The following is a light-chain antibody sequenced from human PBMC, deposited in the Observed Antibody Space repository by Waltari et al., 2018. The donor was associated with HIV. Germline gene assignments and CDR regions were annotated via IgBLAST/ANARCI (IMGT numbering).Light chain of an antibody. V-gene: IGLV7-46*01. CDR3: LLSYSGARPWV. CDR2: DAT. Sequence: QAVVTQEPSLTVSPGGTATHTCGSITGPVTSGPQPHWLQQRPGQAPRTLIYDATNKFSWTPARFSGSLLGGKAALTLSGAQPDDEADYYCLLSYSGARPWVFGGGTKLTVL. J-gene: IGLJ3*02. CDR1: TGPVTSGPQ.